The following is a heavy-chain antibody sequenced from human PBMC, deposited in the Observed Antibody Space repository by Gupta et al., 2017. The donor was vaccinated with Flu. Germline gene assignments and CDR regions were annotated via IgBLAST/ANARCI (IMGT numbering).Heavy chain of an antibody. D-gene: IGHD1-1*01. V-gene: IGHV3-74*01. CDR3: SRDTTGPNDC. Sequence: SGFTLSNEWVHWVRQAPGKGLVWVSRISPDGTTTYADSVKGRFTISRDIAENRLFLQMNSLKAEDTGVYYCSRDTTGPNDCWGQGTLVTVS. CDR1: GFTLSNEW. CDR2: ISPDGTT. J-gene: IGHJ1*01.